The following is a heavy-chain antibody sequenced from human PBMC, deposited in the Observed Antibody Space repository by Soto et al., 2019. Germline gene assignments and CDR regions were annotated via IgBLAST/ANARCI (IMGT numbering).Heavy chain of an antibody. CDR1: GGTFSSYA. CDR2: IIPIFGTA. J-gene: IGHJ4*02. V-gene: IGHV1-69*13. D-gene: IGHD3-22*01. CDR3: ARGYYDSSGYYYPLFDY. Sequence: SVKVSCKASGGTFSSYAISWVRQAPGQGLEWMGGIIPIFGTANYAQKFQGRVTITADESTSTAYMELSSLRSEDTAVYYCARGYYDSSGYYYPLFDYWGQGTLVTVSS.